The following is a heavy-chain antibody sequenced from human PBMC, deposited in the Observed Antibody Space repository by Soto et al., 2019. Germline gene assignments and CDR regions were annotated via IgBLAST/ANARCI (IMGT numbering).Heavy chain of an antibody. CDR2: ISYDGSNK. D-gene: IGHD1-20*01. J-gene: IGHJ4*02. CDR3: AKLTGTTGLDY. V-gene: IGHV3-30*18. Sequence: QVQLVESGGGVVQPGRSLRLSCAASGFTFSSYGMHWVRQAPGKGLEWVAVISYDGSNKYYADSVKGRFTISRDNSKNTLYLQMNSLRAEDTAVYYCAKLTGTTGLDYWGQGTLVTVSS. CDR1: GFTFSSYG.